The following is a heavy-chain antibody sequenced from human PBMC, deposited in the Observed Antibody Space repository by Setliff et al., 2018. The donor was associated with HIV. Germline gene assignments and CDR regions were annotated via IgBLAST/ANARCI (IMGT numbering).Heavy chain of an antibody. CDR2: INHSGST. CDR1: GGSISSGSNY. D-gene: IGHD2-2*01. V-gene: IGHV4-39*07. CDR3: ARIPQLLDYAMDV. Sequence: SETLSLTCTVSGGSISSGSNYWSWIRQPPGKGLEWIGEINHSGSTNYNPSLKSRVTISVDRSKNQFSLNVTSVTAADTAVYYCARIPQLLDYAMDVWGQGTTVTVSS. J-gene: IGHJ6*02.